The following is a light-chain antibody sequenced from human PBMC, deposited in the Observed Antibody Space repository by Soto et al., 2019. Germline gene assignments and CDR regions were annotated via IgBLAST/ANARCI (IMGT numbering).Light chain of an antibody. V-gene: IGLV1-47*01. J-gene: IGLJ3*02. CDR1: SSNIGSNY. CDR3: SAWYDSLSGWV. Sequence: QLVLTQPPSASGTPGQRVTISCSGGSSNIGSNYASWYQQLPGTAPKLLIYRNNQQPSGVPDRFSGSKSGTSASLAISGLRSEDEADYYCSAWYDSLSGWVFGAGTKLTVL. CDR2: RNN.